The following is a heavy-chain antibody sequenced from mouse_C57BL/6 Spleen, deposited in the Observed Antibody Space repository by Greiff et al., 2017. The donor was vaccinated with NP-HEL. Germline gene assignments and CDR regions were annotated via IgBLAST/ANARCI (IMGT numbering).Heavy chain of an antibody. Sequence: EVQLQQSGPELVKPGASVKISCKASGYSFTGYYMNWVKQSPEKSLEWIGEINPSTGGTTYNQKFKAKATLTVDKSSSTAYMQLKSLTSEDSAVYYCARSGATVVGRYFDVWGTRTTVTVSS. CDR3: ARSGATVVGRYFDV. D-gene: IGHD1-1*01. J-gene: IGHJ1*03. CDR2: INPSTGGT. V-gene: IGHV1-42*01. CDR1: GYSFTGYY.